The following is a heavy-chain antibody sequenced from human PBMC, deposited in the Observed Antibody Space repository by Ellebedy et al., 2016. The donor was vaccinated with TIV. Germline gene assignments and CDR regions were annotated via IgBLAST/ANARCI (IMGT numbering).Heavy chain of an antibody. Sequence: GESLKISCAASGFTFSSYAMSWVRQAPGEGLEWVSYIRGGGARPSYADSVKGRFTISRDNSKNTLYLQMNSLRADDTAVYYCAKCSESWGNDAFDIWGQGTMVTVSS. CDR2: IRGGGARP. CDR1: GFTFSSYA. D-gene: IGHD3-16*01. J-gene: IGHJ3*02. CDR3: AKCSESWGNDAFDI. V-gene: IGHV3-23*01.